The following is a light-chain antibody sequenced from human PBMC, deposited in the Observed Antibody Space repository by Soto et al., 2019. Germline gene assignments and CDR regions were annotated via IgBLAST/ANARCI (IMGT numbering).Light chain of an antibody. V-gene: IGKV3-15*01. CDR2: DIS. CDR1: QDVTTN. Sequence: EIAITQFPAILSASPGGGATLSCRAAQDVTTNFAWYQLRRGQTPRLLIYDISTRDTGVPARFRGSGSGTECTLTISGLQSEDFALYFYQQYNNWPFSYGPGTRLEIK. CDR3: QQYNNWPFS. J-gene: IGKJ5*01.